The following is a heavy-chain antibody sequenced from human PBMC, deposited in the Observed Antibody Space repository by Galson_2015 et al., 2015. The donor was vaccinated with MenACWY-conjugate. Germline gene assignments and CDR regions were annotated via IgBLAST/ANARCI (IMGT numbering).Heavy chain of an antibody. CDR2: IWYDGSNK. CDR3: ARDPRGVVPAAIFYWFDP. J-gene: IGHJ5*02. Sequence: SLRLSCAASGFTFSSYGMHWVRQAPGKGLEWVAVIWYDGSNKYYADSVKGRFTISRDNSKNTLYLQMNSLRAEDTAVYYCARDPRGVVPAAIFYWFDPWGQGTLVTVSS. D-gene: IGHD2-2*01. V-gene: IGHV3-33*01. CDR1: GFTFSSYG.